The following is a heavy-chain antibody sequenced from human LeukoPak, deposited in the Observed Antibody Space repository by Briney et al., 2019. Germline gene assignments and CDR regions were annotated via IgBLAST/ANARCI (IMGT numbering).Heavy chain of an antibody. CDR2: MNPNSGNT. CDR1: GYTFTSYD. J-gene: IGHJ4*02. CDR3: ARGETEGYDFWSGYYSVLDPFDY. V-gene: IGHV1-8*01. D-gene: IGHD3-3*01. Sequence: ASVKVSCKASGYTFTSYDINWVRQATGQGLEWMGWMNPNSGNTGYAQKFQGRVTMTRNTSISTAYMELSSLRSEDTAVYYCARGETEGYDFWSGYYSVLDPFDYWGQGTLVTVSP.